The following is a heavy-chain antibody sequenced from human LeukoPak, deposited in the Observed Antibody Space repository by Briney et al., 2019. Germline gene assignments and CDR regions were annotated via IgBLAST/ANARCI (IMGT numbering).Heavy chain of an antibody. D-gene: IGHD3-9*01. CDR2: INPNSGGT. CDR1: GYTFTGYY. J-gene: IGHJ4*02. CDR3: ARDSYDILTGYYLQEK. Sequence: PGASVKVSCKASGYTFTGYYMHWVRQAPGQGLEWMGWINPNSGGTNYAQKFQGRVTMTRDTSISTAYMELSRLRSDDTAVYYCARDSYDILTGYYLQEKWGQGTLVTVSS. V-gene: IGHV1-2*02.